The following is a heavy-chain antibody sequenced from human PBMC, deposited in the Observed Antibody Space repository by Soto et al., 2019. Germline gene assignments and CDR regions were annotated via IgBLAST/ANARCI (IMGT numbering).Heavy chain of an antibody. Sequence: QVQLQESGPGLVKPSQTLSLTCTVSGGSISSGGYYWSWIRQHPGKGLVWIGYIYYRGSTYYNPSRKVRVTISVDPSKNQFSLKLSSVTAADTAVYYCARAYSNYDPPSFDYWGQGTLVTVSS. D-gene: IGHD4-4*01. CDR3: ARAYSNYDPPSFDY. CDR1: GGSISSGGYY. V-gene: IGHV4-31*03. CDR2: IYYRGST. J-gene: IGHJ4*02.